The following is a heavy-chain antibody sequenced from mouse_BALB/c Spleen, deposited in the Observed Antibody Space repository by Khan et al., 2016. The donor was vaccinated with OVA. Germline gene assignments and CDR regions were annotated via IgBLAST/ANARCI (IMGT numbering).Heavy chain of an antibody. CDR3: ARGCDFFAS. Sequence: EVKLQESGPDLVKPGASVKISCKASGYSFTLYYMSWVKQSHGKSLEWIGRVNPNTDNINYNQEFKGKAILTVDKSSNTAYMELRSLTSEDSAVYICARGCDFFASWGQGTLVTVSA. V-gene: IGHV1-26*01. CDR2: VNPNTDNI. J-gene: IGHJ3*01. CDR1: GYSFTLYY.